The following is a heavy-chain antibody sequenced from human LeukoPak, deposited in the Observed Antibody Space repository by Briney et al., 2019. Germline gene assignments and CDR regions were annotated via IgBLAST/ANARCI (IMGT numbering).Heavy chain of an antibody. CDR1: GCSISSGDYY. V-gene: IGHV4-31*03. CDR2: IYYSGST. Sequence: SQTLSLICTVSGCSISSGDYYWSWIRQHPGKGLEWIGYIYYSGSTYYNPSLKSRVTISVDTSKNQFSRKLSSLTAADTAVYYCARDYRLQLEGWFDPCGQGTLVTVST. J-gene: IGHJ5*02. CDR3: ARDYRLQLEGWFDP. D-gene: IGHD1-1*01.